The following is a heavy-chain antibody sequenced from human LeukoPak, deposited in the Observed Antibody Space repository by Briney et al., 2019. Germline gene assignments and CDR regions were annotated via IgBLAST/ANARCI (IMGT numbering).Heavy chain of an antibody. D-gene: IGHD3-22*01. CDR2: IWYDGSNK. CDR1: GFIFSNYG. J-gene: IGHJ4*02. Sequence: GGSLRLSCAASGFIFSNYGTHWVRQAPGKGLEWVAVIWYDGSNKYYADSVKGRFTISRDNSKNTLYLQMSSLRAEDTAVYYCARDLAMYYYDSSGCLDYWGQGTLVTVSS. V-gene: IGHV3-33*01. CDR3: ARDLAMYYYDSSGCLDY.